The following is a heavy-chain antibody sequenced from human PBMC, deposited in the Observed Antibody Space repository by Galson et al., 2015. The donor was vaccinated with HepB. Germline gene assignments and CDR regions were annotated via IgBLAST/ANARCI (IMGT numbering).Heavy chain of an antibody. V-gene: IGHV3-30*18. J-gene: IGHJ4*02. CDR1: GFTFSSYG. D-gene: IGHD3-10*01. Sequence: SLRLSCAASGFTFSSYGMHWVRQAPGEGLEWVAVISYDGSNKYYADSVKGRFTISRDNSKNTLYLQMNSLRAEDTVVYYCAKDLAMVRGVESDHFDYWGQGTLVTVSS. CDR3: AKDLAMVRGVESDHFDY. CDR2: ISYDGSNK.